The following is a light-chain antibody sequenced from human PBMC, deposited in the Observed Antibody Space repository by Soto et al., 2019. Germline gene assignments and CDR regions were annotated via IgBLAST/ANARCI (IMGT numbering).Light chain of an antibody. J-gene: IGLJ2*01. V-gene: IGLV2-14*01. Sequence: QSVLTQPASVSGSPGQSITISCTGTSSDVGGYNYVSWCQQHPGKAPKLMIYDVSNRPSGVSNRFSGSKSGNTASLTISGLQAEDEADYYCSSYTSSSIVVFGGGTQLTVL. CDR1: SSDVGGYNY. CDR3: SSYTSSSIVV. CDR2: DVS.